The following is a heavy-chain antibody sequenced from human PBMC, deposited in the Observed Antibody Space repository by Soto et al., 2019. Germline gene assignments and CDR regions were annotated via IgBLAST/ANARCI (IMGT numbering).Heavy chain of an antibody. CDR1: GGSISSYY. CDR3: ASARARGSGTKVDAFDI. J-gene: IGHJ3*02. D-gene: IGHD3-10*01. CDR2: IYYSGST. Sequence: SETLSLTCTVSGGSISSYYWSWIRQPPGKGLEWIGYIYYSGSTNYNPSLKSRVTISVDTSKNQFSLKLSSVTAADTAVYYCASARARGSGTKVDAFDIWGQGTMVTVSS. V-gene: IGHV4-59*01.